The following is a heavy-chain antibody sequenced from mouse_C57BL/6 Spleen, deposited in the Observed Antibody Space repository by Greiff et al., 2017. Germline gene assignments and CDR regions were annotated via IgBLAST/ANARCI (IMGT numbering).Heavy chain of an antibody. CDR1: GYAFSSYW. V-gene: IGHV1-80*01. CDR3: ALLRLGYFDV. D-gene: IGHD1-1*01. J-gene: IGHJ1*03. CDR2: IYPGDGDT. Sequence: QVQLQQSGAELVKPGASVKISCKASGYAFSSYWMNWVQQRPGKGLEWIGQIYPGDGDTNYNGKFKGKATLTADKSSSTAYMQLSSLTSEVSAVYVCALLRLGYFDVWGTGTTVTVSS.